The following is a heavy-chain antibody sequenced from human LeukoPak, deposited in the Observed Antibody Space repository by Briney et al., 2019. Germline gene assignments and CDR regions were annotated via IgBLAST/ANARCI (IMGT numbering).Heavy chain of an antibody. CDR3: ARGDDYGDNSFDY. J-gene: IGHJ4*02. Sequence: GGSLRLSSAASGFTFSGSEMNWVRQAPGKGLEWVSYISTTGSTIYYADSVKGRFTISRDNAKNSLYLQMSSLRAEDTAVYYCARGDDYGDNSFDYWGQGTLVTVSS. V-gene: IGHV3-48*03. D-gene: IGHD4-17*01. CDR1: GFTFSGSE. CDR2: ISTTGSTI.